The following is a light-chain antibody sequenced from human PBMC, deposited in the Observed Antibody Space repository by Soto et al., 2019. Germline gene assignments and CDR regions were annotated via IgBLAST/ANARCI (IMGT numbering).Light chain of an antibody. V-gene: IGKV3-20*01. CDR2: AAS. Sequence: EIVLTQSPGTLSLSPGERATLSCRASQNIRSNHLAWYQQRPGQAPRLLIFAASGRSTAIPDRFSGSGSGSDFVLSISRLEPEDFAMYYCQQYGGSPYTFGRGAKLEIK. CDR3: QQYGGSPYT. CDR1: QNIRSNH. J-gene: IGKJ2*01.